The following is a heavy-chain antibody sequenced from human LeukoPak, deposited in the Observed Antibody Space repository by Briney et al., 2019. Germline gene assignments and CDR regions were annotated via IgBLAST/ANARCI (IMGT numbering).Heavy chain of an antibody. V-gene: IGHV4-59*08. D-gene: IGHD6-19*01. Sequence: SETLSLTCTVSGGSINSYYWSWIRQPPGKGLEWIGYIFYSGSTNYNPSLKSRVTISVDTSKNQVSLKLSSVTAADTAIYYCARRITTSGWYRDDYWGQGTLVTVSS. CDR3: ARRITTSGWYRDDY. CDR2: IFYSGST. CDR1: GGSINSYY. J-gene: IGHJ4*02.